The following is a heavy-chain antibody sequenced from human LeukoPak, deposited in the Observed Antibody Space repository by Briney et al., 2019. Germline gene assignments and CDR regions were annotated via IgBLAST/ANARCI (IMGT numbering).Heavy chain of an antibody. Sequence: GGSLRLSCAASGFTFSGSAMHWVRQASGKGLEWVGRIRSKANSYATAYAASVKGRFTISREDSKNTAYLQMNSLKTEDTAVYYCTRHSSSWAIPFDPWGQGTLVTVSS. V-gene: IGHV3-73*01. D-gene: IGHD6-13*01. J-gene: IGHJ5*02. CDR1: GFTFSGSA. CDR3: TRHSSSWAIPFDP. CDR2: IRSKANSYAT.